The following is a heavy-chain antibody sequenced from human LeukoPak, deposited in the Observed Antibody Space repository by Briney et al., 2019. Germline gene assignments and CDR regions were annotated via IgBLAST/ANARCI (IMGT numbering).Heavy chain of an antibody. D-gene: IGHD5-12*01. V-gene: IGHV3-64D*06. CDR1: GFTFSSYA. CDR2: ISRNGGST. J-gene: IGHJ4*02. CDR3: VKSWVIAVVANRVGLDY. Sequence: GGSLRLSCSASGFTFSSYAMHWVRQAPGKGLEYVSAISRNGGSTYYADSVKGRFTISRDNSKNTLYLQMSSLRAEDTAVYYCVKSWVIAVVANRVGLDYWGQGTLVTVSS.